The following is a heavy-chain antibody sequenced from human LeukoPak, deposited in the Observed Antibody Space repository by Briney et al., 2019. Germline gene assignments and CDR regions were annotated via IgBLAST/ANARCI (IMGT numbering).Heavy chain of an antibody. CDR2: ISSSSSTI. D-gene: IGHD6-19*01. CDR1: GFTFSSYS. Sequence: GGSLRLSCAASGFTFSSYSMNWVRQAPGKGLEWVSYISSSSSTIHYADSVKGRFTISRDNAKNSLYLQMNSLRGEDTAVYYCARERIAVAGLIDYWGQGTLVTVSS. V-gene: IGHV3-48*01. J-gene: IGHJ4*02. CDR3: ARERIAVAGLIDY.